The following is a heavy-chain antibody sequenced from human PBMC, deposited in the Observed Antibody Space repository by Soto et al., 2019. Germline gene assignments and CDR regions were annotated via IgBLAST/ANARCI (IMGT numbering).Heavy chain of an antibody. D-gene: IGHD7-27*01. Sequence: GESLKISCKGSGYSFTSYWIGWVRQMPGKGLEWMGIIYPGDSDTRYSPSFQGRVTISADKSISTAYLQWSSLKASDTAMYYCARQYPPRWGNTLQTRVWFDPWGQGTLVTVSS. CDR2: IYPGDSDT. CDR1: GYSFTSYW. CDR3: ARQYPPRWGNTLQTRVWFDP. J-gene: IGHJ5*02. V-gene: IGHV5-51*01.